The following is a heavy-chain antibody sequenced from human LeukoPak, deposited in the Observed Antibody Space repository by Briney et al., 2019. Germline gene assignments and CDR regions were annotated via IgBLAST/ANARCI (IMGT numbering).Heavy chain of an antibody. CDR2: IYYSGST. CDR1: GGSISSSSYY. D-gene: IGHD3-10*01. J-gene: IGHJ4*02. V-gene: IGHV4-39*07. CDR3: ARGRGGYYYGSANKY. Sequence: SETLSLTCTVSGGSISSSSYYWGWIRQPPGKGLEWIGSIYYSGSTYYNPSLKSRVTISVDTSKNQFSLKLSSVTAADTAVYYCARGRGGYYYGSANKYWGQGTLVTVSS.